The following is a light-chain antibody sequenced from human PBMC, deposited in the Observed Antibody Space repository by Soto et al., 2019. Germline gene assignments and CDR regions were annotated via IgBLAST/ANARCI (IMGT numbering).Light chain of an antibody. V-gene: IGLV2-11*01. Sequence: QSALTQPRSVSGSPGQSVTISCTGTSSDVGGYNYVSWYQQLPGKAPKLMIYDVTKRPSGVPDRFSGSKSGNTASLTISGLQAEDEADYHCCSFSGTYHWVFCGGTQLTVL. J-gene: IGLJ3*02. CDR3: CSFSGTYHWV. CDR2: DVT. CDR1: SSDVGGYNY.